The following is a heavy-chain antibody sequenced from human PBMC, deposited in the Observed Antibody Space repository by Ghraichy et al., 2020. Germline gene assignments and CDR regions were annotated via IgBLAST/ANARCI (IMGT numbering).Heavy chain of an antibody. CDR2: ISSSGDNT. Sequence: GESLNISCAASGFTFSSYAMTWVRQAPGKGLEWVSGISSSGDNTYYANSVKGRFTISRDNSKNTLYLQMNSLRAEDTAVYYCAKDPRTSVSGDGPWGQGTLVTVSS. J-gene: IGHJ5*02. V-gene: IGHV3-23*01. D-gene: IGHD7-27*01. CDR1: GFTFSSYA. CDR3: AKDPRTSVSGDGP.